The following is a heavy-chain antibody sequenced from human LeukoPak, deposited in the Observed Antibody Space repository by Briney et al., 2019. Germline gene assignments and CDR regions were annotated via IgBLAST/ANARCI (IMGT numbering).Heavy chain of an antibody. V-gene: IGHV4-34*01. CDR2: INHSGST. Sequence: PSETLSLTCAVYGGSFSGYYWSWIRQPPGKGLEWIGEINHSGSTNYNPSPKSRVTISVDTSKNKFSLKLSSVTAADTAVYYCARARRTVTTSFDYWGQGTLVTVSS. D-gene: IGHD4-17*01. CDR3: ARARRTVTTSFDY. CDR1: GGSFSGYY. J-gene: IGHJ4*02.